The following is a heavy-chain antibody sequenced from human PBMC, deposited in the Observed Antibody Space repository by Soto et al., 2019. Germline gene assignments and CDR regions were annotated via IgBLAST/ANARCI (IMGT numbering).Heavy chain of an antibody. J-gene: IGHJ4*02. CDR1: VYPFPSYG. D-gene: IGHD6-19*01. CDR2: ISAYNGNT. Sequence: QVQLVQSGAEVKKPGASVKVSCRASVYPFPSYGITWGRQAPGQGLEWMGGISAYNGNTNYAQKLQGRVTMTTDTSTSTAYMELRSLRSDDTAVYYCARKPEQWLPYYFDYWGQGTLVTVSS. V-gene: IGHV1-18*01. CDR3: ARKPEQWLPYYFDY.